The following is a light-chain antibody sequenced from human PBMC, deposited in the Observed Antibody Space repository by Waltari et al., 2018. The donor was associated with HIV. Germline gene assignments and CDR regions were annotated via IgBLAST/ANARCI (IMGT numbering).Light chain of an antibody. V-gene: IGKV1-5*03. CDR1: QIIDDW. J-gene: IGKJ1*01. CDR2: RTS. CDR3: MQYGSYFRT. Sequence: DIQMTQSPSTLSASVGDRVTITCRASQIIDDWLAWYQQKPGKAPKLLIYRTSTRQTGVPPMFRGGGSGTDFTLIICGLQPDDFAAYYCMQYGSYFRTFGQGTRVDVK.